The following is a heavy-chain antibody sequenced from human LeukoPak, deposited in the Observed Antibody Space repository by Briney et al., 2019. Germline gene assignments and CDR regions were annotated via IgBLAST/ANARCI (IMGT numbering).Heavy chain of an antibody. D-gene: IGHD5-18*01. J-gene: IGHJ6*02. Sequence: SETLSLTCAVYGGSFSGYYWSWIRQPPGKGLEWIGEINHSGSTNYNPSLKSRVTISVDTSKNQFSLKLSSVTAADTAVYYCARVDGYSYGSYCYYYYGMDVWGQGTTVTVSS. CDR1: GGSFSGYY. CDR2: INHSGST. CDR3: ARVDGYSYGSYCYYYYGMDV. V-gene: IGHV4-34*01.